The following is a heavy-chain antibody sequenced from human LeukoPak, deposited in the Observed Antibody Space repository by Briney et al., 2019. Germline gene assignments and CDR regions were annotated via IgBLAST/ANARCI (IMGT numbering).Heavy chain of an antibody. CDR3: AKDPTVATIFRVDY. Sequence: GGSLRLSCAAPGFTFSSYAMNWVRQAPGMGLEWVSAISGSGGSTYYADSVKGRFTISRDNSKNTLNLQMNSLRAEDTAVHYCAKDPTVATIFRVDYWGQGTLVTVSS. CDR2: ISGSGGST. V-gene: IGHV3-23*01. D-gene: IGHD5-12*01. J-gene: IGHJ4*02. CDR1: GFTFSSYA.